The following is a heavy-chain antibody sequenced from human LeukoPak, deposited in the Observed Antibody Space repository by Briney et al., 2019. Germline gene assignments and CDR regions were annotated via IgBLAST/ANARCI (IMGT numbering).Heavy chain of an antibody. J-gene: IGHJ3*02. CDR2: ISSSSNI. CDR1: GFTFSSYA. D-gene: IGHD1-26*01. V-gene: IGHV3-21*01. CDR3: ARDQWELLADAFDI. Sequence: GSLRLSCAASGFTFSSYAMSWVRQAPGKGLEWVSSISSSSNIYYADSVKGRFTISRDNAKNSLYLQMNSLRAEDTAVYYCARDQWELLADAFDIWGQGTMVTVSS.